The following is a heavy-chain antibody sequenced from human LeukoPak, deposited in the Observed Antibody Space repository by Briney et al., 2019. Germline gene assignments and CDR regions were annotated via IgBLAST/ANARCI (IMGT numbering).Heavy chain of an antibody. CDR3: ARDPWNSGYDYLYYSAY. CDR1: GYSFTGYY. J-gene: IGHJ4*02. D-gene: IGHD5-12*01. V-gene: IGHV1-2*02. CDR2: INPDSGGT. Sequence: GASVKVSCKASGYSFTGYYMHWVRQAPGQGLEWMGLINPDSGGTNYAQKFQGRVTMTRDMSMSTAYMELSRLRSEDMAVYYCARDPWNSGYDYLYYSAYWGAGPLVTVSS.